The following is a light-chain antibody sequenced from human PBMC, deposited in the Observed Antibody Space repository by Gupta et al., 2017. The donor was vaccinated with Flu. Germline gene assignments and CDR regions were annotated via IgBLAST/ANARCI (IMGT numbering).Light chain of an antibody. V-gene: IGLV2-11*01. CDR3: CSYAGSDTFVV. Sequence: QSALPPPRPVPGSPGQSVTISCTGTSSDVGGYNYVSWYQQHPGKAPKLMIYDVSKRPSGVPDRFSGSKSGNTASLTITGLQAEDEADYYCCSYAGSDTFVVFGGGTKLTVL. J-gene: IGLJ2*01. CDR2: DVS. CDR1: SSDVGGYNY.